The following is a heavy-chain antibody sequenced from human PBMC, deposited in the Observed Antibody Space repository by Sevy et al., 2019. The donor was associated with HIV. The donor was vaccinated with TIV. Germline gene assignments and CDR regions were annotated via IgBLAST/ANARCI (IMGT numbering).Heavy chain of an antibody. J-gene: IGHJ5*02. CDR3: AWYYYDSSSPGSWFDT. CDR1: GVSINTFF. V-gene: IGHV4-59*01. CDR2: MYDNGNT. Sequence: SETLSLTCTVSGVSINTFFWSWIRQPPGKGLEWIGYMYDNGNTNYRPSLKSRVTMSVDTSKKPFSLKLTSVTAADTAVYYCAWYYYDSSSPGSWFDTWGQGTLVTVSS. D-gene: IGHD3-22*01.